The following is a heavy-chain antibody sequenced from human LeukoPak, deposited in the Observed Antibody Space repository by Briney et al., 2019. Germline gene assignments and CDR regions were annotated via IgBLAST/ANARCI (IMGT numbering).Heavy chain of an antibody. J-gene: IGHJ4*02. CDR3: ARGRGVGYCSSTSCHFDY. Sequence: SETLSLTCTVSGGSISSYYWSWVRQPAGKGLEWIGRIYTSGSTNYNLSLRSRVTMSVDTSKNLFSLKLSSVTAADPAVYYCARGRGVGYCSSTSCHFDYWGQGTLVTVSS. D-gene: IGHD2-2*01. V-gene: IGHV4-4*07. CDR2: IYTSGST. CDR1: GGSISSYY.